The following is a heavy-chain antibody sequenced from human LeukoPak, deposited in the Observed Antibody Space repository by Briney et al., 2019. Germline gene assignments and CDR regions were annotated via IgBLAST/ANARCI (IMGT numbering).Heavy chain of an antibody. J-gene: IGHJ4*02. CDR3: ARGPLIYYGSGSYYKEFDY. V-gene: IGHV4-34*01. Sequence: PSETLSLTCAVYGGSFSGYYWSWIRQPPGKGLEWIEEINHSGSTNYNPSLKSRVTLSVDTSKNQFSLKLSSVTAADTAVYYCARGPLIYYGSGSYYKEFDYWGQGTLVTVSS. CDR1: GGSFSGYY. CDR2: INHSGST. D-gene: IGHD3-10*01.